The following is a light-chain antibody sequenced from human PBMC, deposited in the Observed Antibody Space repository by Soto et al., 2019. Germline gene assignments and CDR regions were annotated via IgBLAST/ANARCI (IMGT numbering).Light chain of an antibody. J-gene: IGKJ2*01. CDR2: AAS. V-gene: IGKV1-39*01. CDR1: QSITTY. Sequence: DIQMTQSPSSLSVSVGDRVTINCLTSQSITTYLNWYQQKPGKAPKLLVYAASSLQSGVPSRFSGNGSGTDFTLTISSLQREDFASYYCQQSDSDPYTFGQGTKLEIK. CDR3: QQSDSDPYT.